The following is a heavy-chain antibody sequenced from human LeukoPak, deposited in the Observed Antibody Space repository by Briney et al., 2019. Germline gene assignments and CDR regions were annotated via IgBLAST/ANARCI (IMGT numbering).Heavy chain of an antibody. CDR3: AKEQYTAGRKKPHAVHDY. J-gene: IGHJ4*02. V-gene: IGHV3-23*01. CDR1: GFTFSSYA. Sequence: GGSLRLSCAASGFTFSSYAMSWVRQAPGKGLEWVSVISGSGGSTYYADSVRGRFTISRDNSKNTVYLKMTGLSAEDTAIYYCAKEQYTAGRKKPHAVHDYWGPGALVTVSS. D-gene: IGHD2-8*02. CDR2: ISGSGGST.